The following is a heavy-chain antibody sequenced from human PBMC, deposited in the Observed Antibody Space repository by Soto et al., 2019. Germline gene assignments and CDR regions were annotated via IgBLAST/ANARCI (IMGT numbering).Heavy chain of an antibody. J-gene: IGHJ6*02. V-gene: IGHV1-69*01. CDR1: GGTFNNYA. CDR3: ARGLRTGNYGMDV. D-gene: IGHD2-15*01. Sequence: QAQLLQSGAEVRKPGSSVKVSCKASGGTFNNYAVSWVRQAPGQGLEWMGGIIPMFETVNYAQRFQGRLTIAADESTSTAYMELTSLTSADMAIYFCARGLRTGNYGMDVWGQGTTVTVSS. CDR2: IIPMFETV.